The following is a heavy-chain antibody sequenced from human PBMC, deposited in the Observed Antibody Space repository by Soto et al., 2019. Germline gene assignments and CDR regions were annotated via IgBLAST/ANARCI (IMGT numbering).Heavy chain of an antibody. J-gene: IGHJ6*02. V-gene: IGHV1-18*04. Sequence: QVQLVQSGAEVKKPGASVKVSCKASGYTFTSYGISWVRQAPGQGLEWMGWISDYNGNTNYAQKLQGRINMTTDKATSTAYMELRRLRADYTAVYYCARDRDIVLMVYAIRGYYYYCMDVWGQGTTVTVS. D-gene: IGHD2-8*01. CDR3: ARDRDIVLMVYAIRGYYYYCMDV. CDR2: ISDYNGNT. CDR1: GYTFTSYG.